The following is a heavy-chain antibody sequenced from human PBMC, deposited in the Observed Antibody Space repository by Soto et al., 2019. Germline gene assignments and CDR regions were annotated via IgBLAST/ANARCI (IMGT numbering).Heavy chain of an antibody. V-gene: IGHV3-21*01. Sequence: GGSLRLSCAASGFTSSSYSMNWVRQAPGKGLEWVSSISSSSSYIYYADSVKGRFTISRDNAKNSLYLQMNSLRAEDTAVYYCARDSKTKATTNWGQGTLVTVSS. CDR3: ARDSKTKATTN. J-gene: IGHJ4*02. CDR2: ISSSSSYI. D-gene: IGHD1-1*01. CDR1: GFTSSSYS.